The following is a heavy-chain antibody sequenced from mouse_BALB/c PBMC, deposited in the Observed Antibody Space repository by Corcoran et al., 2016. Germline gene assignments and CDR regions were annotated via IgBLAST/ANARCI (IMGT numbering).Heavy chain of an antibody. CDR2: IDPENGNT. Sequence: EVQLQQSGAELVRPGALVKLSCKASGFNIKDYYMHWVKQRPEQGLEWIGWIDPENGNTIYDPKFQGKASITADTSSNTAYLQLSSLTSEDTAVYYCASAARATGFAYWGQGTLVTVSA. CDR3: ASAARATGFAY. V-gene: IGHV14-1*02. D-gene: IGHD3-1*01. J-gene: IGHJ3*01. CDR1: GFNIKDYY.